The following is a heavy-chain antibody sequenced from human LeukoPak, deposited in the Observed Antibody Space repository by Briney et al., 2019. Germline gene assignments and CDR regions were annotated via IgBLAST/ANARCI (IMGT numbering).Heavy chain of an antibody. Sequence: PSETLSLTCTVSGYSISSGYYWGWIRQPPGKGLEWIGSIYHSGSTYYNPSLKSRVTISVDTSKNQFSLNLNSVTAADTAVYYCARGGTLMTMVNWGQGTLVTVSS. CDR1: GYSISSGYY. CDR3: ARGGTLMTMVN. V-gene: IGHV4-38-2*02. CDR2: IYHSGST. J-gene: IGHJ4*02. D-gene: IGHD4/OR15-4a*01.